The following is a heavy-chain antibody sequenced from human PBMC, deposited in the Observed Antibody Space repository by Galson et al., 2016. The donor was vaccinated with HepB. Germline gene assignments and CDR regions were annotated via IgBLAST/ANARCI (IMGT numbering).Heavy chain of an antibody. CDR3: ATGSNYVIVPGSFEF. D-gene: IGHD3-10*01. Sequence: SLRLSCAASVITFRDHYMSWIRQAPGKGLEWIAYISNTGNTIYYADSVKGRFTISRDNANNSVFLQMNSLRAEDTAPYYCATGSNYVIVPGSFEFWGQGTMVTVSS. CDR1: VITFRDHY. J-gene: IGHJ3*01. CDR2: ISNTGNTI. V-gene: IGHV3-11*01.